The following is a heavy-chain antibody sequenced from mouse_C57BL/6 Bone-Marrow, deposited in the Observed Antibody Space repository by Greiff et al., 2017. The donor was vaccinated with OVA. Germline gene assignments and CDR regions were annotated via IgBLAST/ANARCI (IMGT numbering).Heavy chain of an antibody. CDR1: GFTFSSYA. CDR3: TRVATVADYYAMDY. V-gene: IGHV5-9-1*02. D-gene: IGHD1-1*01. J-gene: IGHJ4*01. Sequence: EVQLVESGEGLVKPGGSLKLSCTASGFTFSSYAMSWVRQTPEKRLEWVAYISSGGDYICYADTVKGRFTISRDNARNTLYLQMSSLKSEDTAMYYCTRVATVADYYAMDYWGQGTSVTVSS. CDR2: ISSGGDYI.